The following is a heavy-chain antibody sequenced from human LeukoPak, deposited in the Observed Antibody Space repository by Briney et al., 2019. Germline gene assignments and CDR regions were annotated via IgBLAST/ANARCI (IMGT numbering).Heavy chain of an antibody. CDR2: ISAIDNTI. Sequence: GGSLRLSCAASGFNFSTYEMNWVRQAPGRGLEWISYISAIDNTIYYADSVMGRFTVSSDNAKNSVYLQLNSLGAEDTAVYYCARGSEYDVLTGYFPFDSWGQGTLVTVSS. CDR1: GFNFSTYE. D-gene: IGHD3-9*01. CDR3: ARGSEYDVLTGYFPFDS. V-gene: IGHV3-48*03. J-gene: IGHJ4*02.